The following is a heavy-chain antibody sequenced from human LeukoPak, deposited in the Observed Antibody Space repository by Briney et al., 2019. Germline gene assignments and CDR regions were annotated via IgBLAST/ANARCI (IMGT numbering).Heavy chain of an antibody. V-gene: IGHV3-74*01. Sequence: GGSLRLSCAASGFTFRSHWMHWVRQAPGKGLVWVSRMNPDASITTYADSVKGRFTISRDNAKNSLYLQMNSLRDEDTALYYCARDYGYSSSFDYWGQGTLVTVSS. CDR1: GFTFRSHW. J-gene: IGHJ4*02. D-gene: IGHD6-13*01. CDR3: ARDYGYSSSFDY. CDR2: MNPDASIT.